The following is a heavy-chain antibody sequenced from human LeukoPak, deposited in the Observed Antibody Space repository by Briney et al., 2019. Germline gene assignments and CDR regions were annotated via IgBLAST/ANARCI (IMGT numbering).Heavy chain of an antibody. Sequence: GESLKISCKTSGYSITRYWIAWVRQTPGKGLEWMGIVYPDDSDTRYSPAFQGQVTISADKSITTAYLHWSSLKASDTAVYYCARPSGTSFPFDYWGQGTLVTVSS. J-gene: IGHJ4*02. D-gene: IGHD1-26*01. CDR3: ARPSGTSFPFDY. V-gene: IGHV5-51*01. CDR2: VYPDDSDT. CDR1: GYSITRYW.